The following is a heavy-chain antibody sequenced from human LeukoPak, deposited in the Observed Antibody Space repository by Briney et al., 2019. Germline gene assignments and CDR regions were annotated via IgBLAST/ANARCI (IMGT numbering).Heavy chain of an antibody. J-gene: IGHJ6*03. D-gene: IGHD3-22*01. CDR1: GGSISSSFYY. CDR2: TYYSAAT. CDR3: ARDYHDSSGXXYYYMDV. Sequence: PSETLSLTCTVSGGSISSSFYYWGWIRQPPGKGLEWIGSTYYSAATYYNPSLKSRVTISVDTSKNQFSLKLSSVTAADTAVYYCARDYHDSSGXXYYYMDV. V-gene: IGHV4-39*07.